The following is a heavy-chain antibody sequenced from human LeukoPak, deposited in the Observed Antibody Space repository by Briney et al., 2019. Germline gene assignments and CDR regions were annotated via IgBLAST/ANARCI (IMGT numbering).Heavy chain of an antibody. CDR3: ARGGGYCSGGSCYPTYYYYYYYMDV. D-gene: IGHD2-15*01. V-gene: IGHV1-8*01. J-gene: IGHJ6*03. Sequence: GASVKVSCKASGCTFTSYDINWVRQATGQGLEWTGWMNPNSGNIGYAQKFQGRVTMTRNTSISTAYMELSSLRSEDTAVYYCARGGGYCSGGSCYPTYYYYYYYMDVWGKGTTVTISS. CDR2: MNPNSGNI. CDR1: GCTFTSYD.